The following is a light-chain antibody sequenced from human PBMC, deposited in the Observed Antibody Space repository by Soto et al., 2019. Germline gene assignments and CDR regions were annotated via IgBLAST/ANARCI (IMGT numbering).Light chain of an antibody. CDR3: QQSYKTLT. Sequence: DIQMTQSPSSLSASVGDRVTITCRASQNIRTFVNWYQQKPGEAPNLLIYAASSLQSGVPSRFSGSGSGTDFTLTINSLQREDFATYYCQQSYKTLTFGQGTRLEIK. CDR2: AAS. CDR1: QNIRTF. V-gene: IGKV1-39*01. J-gene: IGKJ5*01.